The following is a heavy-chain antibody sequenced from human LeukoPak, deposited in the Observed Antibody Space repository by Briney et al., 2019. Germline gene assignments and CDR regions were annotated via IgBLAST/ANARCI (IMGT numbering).Heavy chain of an antibody. V-gene: IGHV3-11*01. D-gene: IGHD3-10*02. CDR1: GFKFTDYY. CDR2: IAPRPNII. J-gene: IGHJ5*02. CDR3: AKGGDYVGVAARIDL. Sequence: GGSLRLSCVASGFKFTDYYMSWIRQTPGKGLEWIAYIAPRPNIIHHVDAVQGRFTVSADAAENSLYLQMNDLRPEDTALYFCAKGGDYVGVAARIDLWGQGTLVTVSS.